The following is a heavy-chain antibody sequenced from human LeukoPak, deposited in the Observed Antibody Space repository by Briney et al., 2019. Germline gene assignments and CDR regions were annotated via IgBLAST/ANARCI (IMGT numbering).Heavy chain of an antibody. J-gene: IGHJ5*02. Sequence: GRSLRLSCAASGFTFEDYAMHWVRQAPGKGLEWVSGISWNSGSIGYADSVKGRFTISRDNAKNSLYLQMNSLRAEDTALYYCAKASGYSSGWYLGRWFDPWGQGTLVTVSS. CDR2: ISWNSGSI. CDR3: AKASGYSSGWYLGRWFDP. V-gene: IGHV3-9*01. CDR1: GFTFEDYA. D-gene: IGHD6-19*01.